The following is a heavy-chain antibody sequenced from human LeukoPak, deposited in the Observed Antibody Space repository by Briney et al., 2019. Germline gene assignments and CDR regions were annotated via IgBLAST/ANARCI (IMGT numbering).Heavy chain of an antibody. Sequence: ASVKVSCKASGYTFTSYAMHWVRQAPGQGLEWMGWINAGNGNTKYSQKFQGRVTITRDTSASTAYMELSSLRSEDTAVYYCARGRMVASYYFDYWGQGTLVTVSS. V-gene: IGHV1-3*01. CDR2: INAGNGNT. CDR1: GYTFTSYA. J-gene: IGHJ4*02. CDR3: ARGRMVASYYFDY. D-gene: IGHD2-8*01.